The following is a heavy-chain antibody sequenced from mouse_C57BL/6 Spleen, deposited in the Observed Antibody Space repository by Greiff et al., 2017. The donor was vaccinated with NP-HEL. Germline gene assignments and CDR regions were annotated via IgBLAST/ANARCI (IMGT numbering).Heavy chain of an antibody. V-gene: IGHV1-52*01. D-gene: IGHD2-13*01. CDR3: ARSGGDYGAFAY. CDR2: IDPSDSET. Sequence: QVQLQQPGAELVRPGSSVKLSCKASGYTFTSYWMHWVKQRPIQGLEWIGNIDPSDSETHYNQKFKDKATLTVDKSSSTAYMQLSSLTSEDSAVYYGARSGGDYGAFAYWGKGTLVTVSA. J-gene: IGHJ3*01. CDR1: GYTFTSYW.